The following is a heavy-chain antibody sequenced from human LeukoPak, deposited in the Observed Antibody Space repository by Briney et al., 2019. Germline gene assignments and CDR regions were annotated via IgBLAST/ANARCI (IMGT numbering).Heavy chain of an antibody. V-gene: IGHV3-23*01. Sequence: GGSLRLSCAASGFTFSSYGMTWVRQAPGKGPEWVSGISGSGGSTYYEDSVKGRFTISRDNSKNTLYLQMNSLRAEDTAVYYCAKNSGGTCYSHLDYWGQGTLVTVSS. D-gene: IGHD2-15*01. CDR3: AKNSGGTCYSHLDY. CDR2: ISGSGGST. J-gene: IGHJ4*02. CDR1: GFTFSSYG.